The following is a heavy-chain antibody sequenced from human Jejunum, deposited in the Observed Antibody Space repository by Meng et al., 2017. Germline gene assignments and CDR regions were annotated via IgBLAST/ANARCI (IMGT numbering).Heavy chain of an antibody. J-gene: IGHJ5*02. D-gene: IGHD5-24*01. CDR1: GYSISSDYY. CDR2: IHHSGIP. V-gene: IGHV4-38-2*01. Sequence: SETLSLTCAVPGYSISSDYYWAWIRQPPGKGLEWIGSIHHSGIPYYNPSLNSRVSLSVDTSKNQFSLKVTSVTAADTAVYFCARGSAYNKAGIDPWGQGTLVTVSS. CDR3: ARGSAYNKAGIDP.